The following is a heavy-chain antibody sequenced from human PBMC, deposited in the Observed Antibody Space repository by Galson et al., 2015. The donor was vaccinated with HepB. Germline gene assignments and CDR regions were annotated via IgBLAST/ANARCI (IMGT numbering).Heavy chain of an antibody. J-gene: IGHJ4*02. CDR3: AKDWSWDGSGTYQDGY. D-gene: IGHD3-10*01. V-gene: IGHV3-23*01. Sequence: SLRLSCAVSGFPVRSYAMIWVRQAPGQGLEWVSSISSAGGAAFYADSVKGRFTISRDSSKNTLYLQMNSLRVEDTALYFCAKDWSWDGSGTYQDGYWGQGTLVAVSS. CDR1: GFPVRSYA. CDR2: ISSAGGAA.